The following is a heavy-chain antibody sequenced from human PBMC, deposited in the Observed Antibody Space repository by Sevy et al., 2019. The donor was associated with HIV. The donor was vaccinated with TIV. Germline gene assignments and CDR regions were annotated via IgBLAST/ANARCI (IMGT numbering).Heavy chain of an antibody. J-gene: IGHJ6*02. V-gene: IGHV5-51*01. Sequence: GESLKISCKGSGYSFTSYWIGWVRQMPGKGLEWMGIIYPGDSDTRYSPSFQGQVTISADKYISTAYLQWSSLKASDTAMYYCARLPGRSCSGGSCYSAGDYYYYGMDVWGQGTTVTVSS. CDR3: ARLPGRSCSGGSCYSAGDYYYYGMDV. CDR1: GYSFTSYW. D-gene: IGHD2-15*01. CDR2: IYPGDSDT.